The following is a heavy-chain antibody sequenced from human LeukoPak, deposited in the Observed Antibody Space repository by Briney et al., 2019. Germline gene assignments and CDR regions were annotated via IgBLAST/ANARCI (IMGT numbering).Heavy chain of an antibody. CDR1: GYTFTGYY. D-gene: IGHD5-12*01. CDR3: AREEQRGYSGYE. J-gene: IGHJ4*02. CDR2: INPNSGGT. V-gene: IGHV1-2*02. Sequence: ASVKVSCKASGYTFTGYYMHWVRQAPGQGLEWMGWINPNSGGTHYAQKFQGRVTMTRDTPIRTAYMELSRLRSDDTAVYYCAREEQRGYSGYEWGQGTLVTVSS.